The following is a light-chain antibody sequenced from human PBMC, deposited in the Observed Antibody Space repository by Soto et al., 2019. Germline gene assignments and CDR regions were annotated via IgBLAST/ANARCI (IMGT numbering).Light chain of an antibody. CDR1: QSLLQSNGYNY. CDR2: LGS. J-gene: IGKJ2*01. V-gene: IGKV2-28*01. CDR3: MQALQTPYT. Sequence: DIVMTQSPLSLPVTPGEPASISCRSSQSLLQSNGYNYLDWYLQKPGQSPQLLIYLGSNRASGVPDRFSGSGSGTDFTLKISRVEDEDVGVYYCMQALQTPYTFGQGTKLEIK.